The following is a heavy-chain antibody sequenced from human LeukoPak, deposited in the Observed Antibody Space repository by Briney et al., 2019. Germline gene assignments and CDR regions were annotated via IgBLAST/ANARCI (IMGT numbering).Heavy chain of an antibody. Sequence: SETLSLTCTVSGYSISSGYYWGWIRQPPGKGLEWIGSIYHSGSTYYNPSLKSRVTISVDTSKNQFSLKLSSVTAADTAVYYCARVQEVEKDDPPFDYWGQGTLVTVSS. CDR2: IYHSGST. CDR1: GYSISSGYY. D-gene: IGHD2-15*01. CDR3: ARVQEVEKDDPPFDY. J-gene: IGHJ4*02. V-gene: IGHV4-38-2*02.